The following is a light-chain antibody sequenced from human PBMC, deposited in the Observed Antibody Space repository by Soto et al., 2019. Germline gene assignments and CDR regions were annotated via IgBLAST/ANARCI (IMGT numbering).Light chain of an antibody. Sequence: DIQMTQSPSSLSASVGGRVTITCQASQDISNYLNWYQQKPGKAPKLLIDDASNLVTGDTSRFSGSGSGTDFTFAIRSLQSEDIATYYCQQYDNLPITFGQATRLETK. CDR2: DAS. CDR1: QDISNY. CDR3: QQYDNLPIT. J-gene: IGKJ5*01. V-gene: IGKV1-33*01.